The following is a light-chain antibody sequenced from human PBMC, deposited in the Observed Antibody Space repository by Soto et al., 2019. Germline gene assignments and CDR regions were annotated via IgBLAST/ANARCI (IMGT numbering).Light chain of an antibody. CDR2: DAS. CDR3: QQTYMVPYT. Sequence: DIQMTQSPSSLSASVGDRVTITCRASQSISSWLAWYQQKPGKAPKLLIYDASSLESGVPSRFNGSGSGTEFTLAISSLQPDDCAIYFCQQTYMVPYTFGQGTKVDI. V-gene: IGKV1-5*01. J-gene: IGKJ2*01. CDR1: QSISSW.